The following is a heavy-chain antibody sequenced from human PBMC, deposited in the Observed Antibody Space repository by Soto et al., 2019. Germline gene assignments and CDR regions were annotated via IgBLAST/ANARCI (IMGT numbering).Heavy chain of an antibody. D-gene: IGHD2-15*01. CDR3: ASGVVVAASY. J-gene: IGHJ4*02. Sequence: EVQLVESGGGLVQPGGSLRLTCAVSGFTLSSYSMNWVRQAPGKGLEWVSYISSSSSTIYYADSVRGRFTISRDNAKNSLYLQMNSLRDEDTAVYYCASGVVVAASYWGQGTLVTVSS. CDR2: ISSSSSTI. V-gene: IGHV3-48*02. CDR1: GFTLSSYS.